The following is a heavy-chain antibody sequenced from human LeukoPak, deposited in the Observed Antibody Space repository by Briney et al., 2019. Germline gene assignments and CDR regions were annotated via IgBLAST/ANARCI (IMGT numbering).Heavy chain of an antibody. CDR2: ISGSGGST. Sequence: GGTLRLSCAASGFTFSSYGMSWVRQAPGKGLEWVSAISGSGGSTYYADSVKGRFTISRDNSKNTLYLQMNSLRAEDTAVYYCAKVVGDYVWLKYFQHWGQGTLVTVSS. V-gene: IGHV3-23*01. J-gene: IGHJ1*01. CDR1: GFTFSSYG. D-gene: IGHD4-17*01. CDR3: AKVVGDYVWLKYFQH.